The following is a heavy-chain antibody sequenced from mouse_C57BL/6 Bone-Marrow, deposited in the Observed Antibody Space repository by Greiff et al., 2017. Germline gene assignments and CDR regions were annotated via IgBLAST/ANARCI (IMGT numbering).Heavy chain of an antibody. D-gene: IGHD1-1*02. J-gene: IGHJ2*01. V-gene: IGHV1-64*01. Sequence: QVQLQQPGAELVKPGASVKLSCKASGYTFTSYWMHWVKQRPGQGLEWIGIIHPNSGSTNYNEKFKSKATLTVDKSSSTAYMQLSSLTSEDSAVYYCASLGGYYFDYWGQGTTLTVSS. CDR2: IHPNSGST. CDR3: ASLGGYYFDY. CDR1: GYTFTSYW.